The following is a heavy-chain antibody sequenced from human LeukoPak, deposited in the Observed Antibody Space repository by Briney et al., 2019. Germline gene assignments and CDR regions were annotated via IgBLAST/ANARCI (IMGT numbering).Heavy chain of an antibody. CDR2: IYHSGST. Sequence: SETLSLTRTVSGYSISSGYYWGWIRQPPGKGLEWIGSIYHSGSTYYNPSLKSRVTISVDTSKNQFSLKLSSVTAADTAVYYCARGGYCSSTSCYSWFDPWGQGTLVIVSS. J-gene: IGHJ5*02. CDR1: GYSISSGYY. V-gene: IGHV4-38-2*02. D-gene: IGHD2-2*01. CDR3: ARGGYCSSTSCYSWFDP.